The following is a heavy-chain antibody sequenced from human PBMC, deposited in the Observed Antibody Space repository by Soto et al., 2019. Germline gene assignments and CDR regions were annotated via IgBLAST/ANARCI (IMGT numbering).Heavy chain of an antibody. CDR2: MNPKSGNT. V-gene: IGHV1-8*01. Sequence: GASVKVSCKASGYTFSNFDINWVRQATGQGLEWMGWMNPKSGNTGYAQNLQGRVTMTRDTSISTAYMELNSLTSDDTAVYYCARGQQLLLNSDAFDIWGQGTMVTVSS. J-gene: IGHJ3*02. CDR3: ARGQQLLLNSDAFDI. CDR1: GYTFSNFD. D-gene: IGHD2-15*01.